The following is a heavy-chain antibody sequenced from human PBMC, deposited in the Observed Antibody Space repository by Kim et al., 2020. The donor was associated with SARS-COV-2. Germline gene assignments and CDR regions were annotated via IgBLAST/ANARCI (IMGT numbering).Heavy chain of an antibody. J-gene: IGHJ4*02. CDR2: ISSSSSYI. V-gene: IGHV3-21*01. D-gene: IGHD1-7*01. CDR3: ARVRELRAYYFDY. CDR1: GFTFSSYS. Sequence: GGSLRLSCAASGFTFSSYSMNWVRQAPGKGLEWVSSISSSSSYIYYADSVKGRFTISRDNAKNSLYLQMNSLRAEDTAVYYCARVRELRAYYFDYWGQGTLVTVSS.